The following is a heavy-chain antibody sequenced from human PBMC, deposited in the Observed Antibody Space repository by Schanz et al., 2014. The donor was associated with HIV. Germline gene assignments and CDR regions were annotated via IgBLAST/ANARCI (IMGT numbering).Heavy chain of an antibody. CDR2: INHNETT. J-gene: IGHJ4*02. V-gene: IGHV4-31*03. Sequence: QVQLQESGPGLVKPSQTLSLTCTVSGGSISSGGHFWTWIRQHPGKGLEWIGEINHNETTNYNPSLKSRVTISVDTSRNHFSLNLSSLTAADTAVYYCARAKWPPRSRHFDFWGQGNLVTVSS. CDR3: ARAKWPPRSRHFDF. CDR1: GGSISSGGHF. D-gene: IGHD6-13*01.